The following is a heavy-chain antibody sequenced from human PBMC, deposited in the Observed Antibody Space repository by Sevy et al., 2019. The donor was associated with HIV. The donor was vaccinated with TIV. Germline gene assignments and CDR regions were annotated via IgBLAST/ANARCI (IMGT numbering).Heavy chain of an antibody. D-gene: IGHD5-12*01. CDR1: GFIFSNFA. CDR3: AKGPYSGYDSNYFAS. V-gene: IGHV3-23*01. J-gene: IGHJ4*02. Sequence: GGSLRLSCAASGFIFSNFAMSWVRQAPGKGLEWVSGISVNGGSTYYADSVRGRFTISRDNSKNTLYLQMNSLRAEDTAVYYCAKGPYSGYDSNYFASWGQGTLVTVS. CDR2: ISVNGGST.